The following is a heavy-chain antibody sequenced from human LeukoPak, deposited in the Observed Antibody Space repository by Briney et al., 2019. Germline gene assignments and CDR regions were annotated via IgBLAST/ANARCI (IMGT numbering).Heavy chain of an antibody. D-gene: IGHD3-10*01. Sequence: SETLSLTCTVSGGSINYYYWSWIRQSPGKGLEWIGYIYYTGRTKYNPSLQSRVTISVDTSKNQFSLKLSSVTAADTAVYYCARDAWFGAGRTFDSWGQGTLVTVSS. CDR1: GGSINYYY. CDR3: ARDAWFGAGRTFDS. CDR2: IYYTGRT. V-gene: IGHV4-59*12. J-gene: IGHJ4*02.